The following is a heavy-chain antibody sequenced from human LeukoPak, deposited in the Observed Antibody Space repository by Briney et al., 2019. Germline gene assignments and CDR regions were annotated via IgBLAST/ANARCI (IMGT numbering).Heavy chain of an antibody. D-gene: IGHD3-22*01. J-gene: IGHJ3*02. CDR2: INPNSGGT. CDR3: ARTTYYYDSSGYFQGTDAFDI. Sequence: ASVKVSCKASGYTFTGYYMHWVRPAPGQGLEWMGWINPNSGGTNYAQKFQGRVTMTRDTSISTAYMELSRLRSDDTAVYYCARTTYYYDSSGYFQGTDAFDIWGQGTMVTVSS. CDR1: GYTFTGYY. V-gene: IGHV1-2*02.